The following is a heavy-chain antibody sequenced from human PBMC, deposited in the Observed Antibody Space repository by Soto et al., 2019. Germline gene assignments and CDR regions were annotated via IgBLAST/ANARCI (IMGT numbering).Heavy chain of an antibody. J-gene: IGHJ4*02. CDR1: GYTFTGYY. D-gene: IGHD1-20*01. Sequence: ASVKVSCKASGYTFTGYYMHWVRQAPGQGLEWMGWINPNSGGTNYAQKFQGWVTMTRDTSISTAYMELSRLRSDDTAVYYCALNWNEFFQLDNWGQETLLTVSS. V-gene: IGHV1-2*04. CDR3: ALNWNEFFQLDN. CDR2: INPNSGGT.